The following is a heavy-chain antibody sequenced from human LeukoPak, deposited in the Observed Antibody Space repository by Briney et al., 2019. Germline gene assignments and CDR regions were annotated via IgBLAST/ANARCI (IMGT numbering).Heavy chain of an antibody. J-gene: IGHJ4*02. D-gene: IGHD3-10*01. CDR1: GYTLTELS. CDR2: FDPEDGET. Sequence: GASVKVSCKVSGYTLTELSMHWVRQAPGKGLEWMGGFDPEDGETIYAQKFQGRVTMTEDTSTDTAYMELSSLRSEDTAVYYCATEGSYYGSGSSYFDYWGQGTLVTVSS. V-gene: IGHV1-24*01. CDR3: ATEGSYYGSGSSYFDY.